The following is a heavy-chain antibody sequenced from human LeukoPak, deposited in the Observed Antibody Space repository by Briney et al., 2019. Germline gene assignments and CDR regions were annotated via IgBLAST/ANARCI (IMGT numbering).Heavy chain of an antibody. CDR1: GGSISSGGYH. CDR2: IYYSGST. J-gene: IGHJ5*02. V-gene: IGHV4-31*03. Sequence: SETLSLTCTASGGSISSGGYHWSWIRQHPGKGLEWIGYIYYSGSTYYNPSLKSRVTISVDTSKNQFSLKLSSVTAADTAVYYCARGNGYNNWFDPWGQGTLVTVSS. D-gene: IGHD5-24*01. CDR3: ARGNGYNNWFDP.